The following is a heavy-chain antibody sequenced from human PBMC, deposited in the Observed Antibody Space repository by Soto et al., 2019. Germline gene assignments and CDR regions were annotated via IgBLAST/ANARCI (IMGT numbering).Heavy chain of an antibody. D-gene: IGHD1-26*01. CDR1: GFTFSSYA. CDR2: ISGSGGST. CDR3: AKSELPLPPTYYYGMDV. J-gene: IGHJ6*02. Sequence: PGGSLRLSCAASGFTFSSYAMSWVRQAPGKGLEWVSAISGSGGSTYYADSVKGRFTISRDNSKNTLYLQMNSLRAEDTAVYYWAKSELPLPPTYYYGMDVWGQGTTVTVSS. V-gene: IGHV3-23*01.